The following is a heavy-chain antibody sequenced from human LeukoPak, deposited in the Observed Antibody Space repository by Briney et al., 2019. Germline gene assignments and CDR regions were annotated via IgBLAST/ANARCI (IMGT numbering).Heavy chain of an antibody. V-gene: IGHV1-8*01. CDR2: VNPNSGNT. D-gene: IGHD2-8*01. Sequence: ASVKVSCEASGYTFTSYDINWVRQAPGQGLEWMGWVNPNSGNTGYAQKFQGRVTMTRNTSISTAYMELSSLRSEDTAVYYCARGDRFASTNGVLTDYYYYMDVWGKGTTVTVSS. J-gene: IGHJ6*03. CDR3: ARGDRFASTNGVLTDYYYYMDV. CDR1: GYTFTSYD.